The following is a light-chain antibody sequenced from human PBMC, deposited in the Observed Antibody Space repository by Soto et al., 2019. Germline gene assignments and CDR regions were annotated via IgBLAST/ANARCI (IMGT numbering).Light chain of an antibody. CDR1: QGINSF. CDR2: AAS. Sequence: IQLTQSPSSLSASVGDRVTISCRASQGINSFLAWYQQKPGKAPNLLISAASTLRAGVPSRFSGSGSGTEFTLTISSLQPEDFATYYCQHLNTYPLTFGGGTKV. V-gene: IGKV1-9*01. CDR3: QHLNTYPLT. J-gene: IGKJ4*01.